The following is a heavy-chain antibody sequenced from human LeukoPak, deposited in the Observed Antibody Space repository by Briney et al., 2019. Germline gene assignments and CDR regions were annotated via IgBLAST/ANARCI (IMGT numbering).Heavy chain of an antibody. J-gene: IGHJ4*02. D-gene: IGHD5-24*01. CDR1: GYTFTSYD. CDR3: ARDRDGYKYDY. CDR2: MNPNSGNT. V-gene: IGHV1-8*01. Sequence: GASVKVTCKASGYTFTSYDINWVRQATGQGLEWMGWMNPNSGNTGYAQKFQGRVTMTRITAINTAYMELSSLISEDTAVYYCARDRDGYKYDYWGQGTLVTVSS.